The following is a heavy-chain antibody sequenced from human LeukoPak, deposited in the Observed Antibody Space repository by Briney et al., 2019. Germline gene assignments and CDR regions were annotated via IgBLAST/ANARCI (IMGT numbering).Heavy chain of an antibody. CDR1: GFTFSNAW. J-gene: IGHJ4*02. D-gene: IGHD3-10*01. CDR3: TTVLLWFGVPFNY. CDR2: IKSKTDGGTT. V-gene: IGHV3-15*01. Sequence: SGGSLRLSCAASGFTFSNAWMSWVRQAPGKGLEWVGRIKSKTDGGTTDYAAPVKGRFTISRDDPKNTLYLQMNSLKTEDTAVYYCTTVLLWFGVPFNYWGQGTLVTVSS.